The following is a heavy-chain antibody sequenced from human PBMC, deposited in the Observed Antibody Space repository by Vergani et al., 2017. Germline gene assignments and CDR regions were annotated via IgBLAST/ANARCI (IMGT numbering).Heavy chain of an antibody. D-gene: IGHD3-10*01. CDR2: ISSSSSYI. Sequence: EVQLVESGGGLVKPGGSLRLSCAASGFTFSSYSMNWVRQAPGKGLEWVSSISSSSSYIYYADSVKGRFNISRDNAKNSLYLQMNSLRAEDTAVYYCARDRNNRGYNTYYYYGMDVWGQGTTVTVSS. J-gene: IGHJ6*02. V-gene: IGHV3-21*01. CDR3: ARDRNNRGYNTYYYYGMDV. CDR1: GFTFSSYS.